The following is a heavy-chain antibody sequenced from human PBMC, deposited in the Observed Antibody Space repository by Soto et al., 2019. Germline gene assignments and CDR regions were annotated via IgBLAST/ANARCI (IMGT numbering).Heavy chain of an antibody. CDR2: ISSTAGTT. D-gene: IGHD6-19*01. V-gene: IGHV3-23*01. CDR3: ARFRTGWSVFYY. J-gene: IGHJ4*02. CDR1: EFTLSSYA. Sequence: EVQLLESGGGLVQPGGSLRLSCAASEFTLSSYAMSWVRKATGKGLEWVSLISSTAGTTVYADSVKGRFTISRDNSNNTLYVQMNSLRAEDTAVLYCARFRTGWSVFYYWGQVALLTVSS.